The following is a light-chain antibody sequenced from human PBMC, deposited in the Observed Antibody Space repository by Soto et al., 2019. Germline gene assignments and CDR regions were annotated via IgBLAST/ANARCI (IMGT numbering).Light chain of an antibody. CDR3: QQYGSSPPLT. V-gene: IGKV3-20*01. Sequence: EIVLTQSPGTLSLSPGERATLSCRASQSVSSSYLAWYQQKPGQAPRLLIYGASSRATGIPDRFSGSGSGTDFTLTISRLEPEDFGVYYCQQYGSSPPLTFGGGTKWEIK. J-gene: IGKJ4*01. CDR2: GAS. CDR1: QSVSSSY.